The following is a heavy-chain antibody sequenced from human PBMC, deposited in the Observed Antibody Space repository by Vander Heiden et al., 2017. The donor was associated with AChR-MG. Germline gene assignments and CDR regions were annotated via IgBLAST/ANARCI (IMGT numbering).Heavy chain of an antibody. CDR1: GGPIRSSSYY. Sequence: LQLQESGPGLVKPSETLSLTCTVSGGPIRSSSYYWGWIRQPPGKGREWIGSIYYSGSTYYNPSLKSRVTISVDTSKNQFSLKLSSVTAADTAVYYCARRATGYSYGKHYYYYGMDVWGQGTTVTVSS. J-gene: IGHJ6*02. D-gene: IGHD5-18*01. CDR2: IYYSGST. CDR3: ARRATGYSYGKHYYYYGMDV. V-gene: IGHV4-39*01.